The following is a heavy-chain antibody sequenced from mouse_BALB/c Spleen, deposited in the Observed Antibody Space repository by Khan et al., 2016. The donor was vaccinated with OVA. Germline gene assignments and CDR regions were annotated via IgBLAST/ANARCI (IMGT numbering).Heavy chain of an antibody. Sequence: EVELVESGGGLVQPGGSRKLSCAASGFTFSSYGMHWVRQAPAKGLEWVAYISGDSSTIYYADTVKGRFTISRDNPKNTLFLQMTSLRSEDTVMYYCATSYYYGYYFDYWGQGTTLTVSS. J-gene: IGHJ2*01. CDR3: ATSYYYGYYFDY. CDR1: GFTFSSYG. V-gene: IGHV5-17*02. CDR2: ISGDSSTI. D-gene: IGHD1-1*01.